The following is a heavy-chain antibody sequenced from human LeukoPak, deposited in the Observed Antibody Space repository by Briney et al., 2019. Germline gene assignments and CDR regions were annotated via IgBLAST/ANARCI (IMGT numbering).Heavy chain of an antibody. V-gene: IGHV3-48*03. CDR2: IPSSGSAI. CDR3: TRSSAGAFDI. Sequence: GGSLRLSCVASGFTFSSYEFNWVRQAPGKGLEWVSYIPSSGSAIYYADSVKGRFTVSRDNAKNSLYLQMNSLRDEDTAVYYCTRSSAGAFDIWGQGTMVTVSS. J-gene: IGHJ3*02. D-gene: IGHD6-19*01. CDR1: GFTFSSYE.